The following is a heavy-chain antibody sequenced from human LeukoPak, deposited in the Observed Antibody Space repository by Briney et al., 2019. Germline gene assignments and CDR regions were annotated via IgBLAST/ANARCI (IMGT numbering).Heavy chain of an antibody. J-gene: IGHJ6*03. D-gene: IGHD3-10*01. CDR3: ASGTYGSGSYYPYYYYMDV. CDR2: IYTSGST. V-gene: IGHV4-61*02. CDR1: GGSISSGSYH. Sequence: SQTLSLTCTVSGGSISSGSYHWSWIRQPAGKGLEWIGRIYTSGSTNYNPSLKSRVTISVDTSKNQFSLKLSSVTAADTAVYYCASGTYGSGSYYPYYYYMDVWGKGTTVTVSS.